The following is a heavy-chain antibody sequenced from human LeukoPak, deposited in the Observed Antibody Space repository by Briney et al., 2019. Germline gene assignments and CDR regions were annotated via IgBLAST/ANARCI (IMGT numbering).Heavy chain of an antibody. Sequence: GGSLRLSCAASGFTFSGYGMSWVRQAPGKGLEWVSAMSGSGGRTYYADSVKGRIAISRDNSKNTLYLQLNSLRAGDTAIYYCAKAREAYCSGGSCYEFDFWGQGTLVTVSS. CDR2: MSGSGGRT. D-gene: IGHD2-15*01. CDR1: GFTFSGYG. J-gene: IGHJ4*02. V-gene: IGHV3-23*01. CDR3: AKAREAYCSGGSCYEFDF.